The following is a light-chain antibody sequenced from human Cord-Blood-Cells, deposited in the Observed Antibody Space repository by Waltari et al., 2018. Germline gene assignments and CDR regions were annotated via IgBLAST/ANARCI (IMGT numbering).Light chain of an antibody. CDR1: QLGDRY. CDR2: QDS. J-gene: IGLJ2*01. V-gene: IGLV3-1*01. CDR3: QAWDSSTVV. Sequence: SYELTQPPSVSVSPGQTARLTFSRVQLGDRYACWSQQKPGQSPVLVIYQDSKRPSGIPERFSGSNSGNTATLTISGTQAMDEADYYCQAWDSSTVVFGGGTKLTVL.